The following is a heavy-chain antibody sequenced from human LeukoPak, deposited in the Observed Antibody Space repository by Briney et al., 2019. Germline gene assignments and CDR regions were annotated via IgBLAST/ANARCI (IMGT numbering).Heavy chain of an antibody. D-gene: IGHD3-3*01. V-gene: IGHV3-23*01. CDR1: GFTFSSYA. CDR2: ISGSGGST. Sequence: GGSLRLSCAASGFTFSSYAMSWDRQAPGKGREWVSAISGSGGSTYYADSVKGRFTISRDNSRDTLYLQMNSLRAEDTAVYYCARGSPGVVLHWGQGTLVTVSS. J-gene: IGHJ4*02. CDR3: ARGSPGVVLH.